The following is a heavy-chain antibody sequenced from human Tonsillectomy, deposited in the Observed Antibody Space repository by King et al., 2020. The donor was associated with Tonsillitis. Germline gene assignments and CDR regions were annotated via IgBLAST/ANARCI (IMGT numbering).Heavy chain of an antibody. Sequence: VQLVESGGGLVQPGGSLRLSCAASGFTFSSYSMNWVRQAPGKGLEWGSSISSISSTIYYADSVKGRFTISRDNSKNSLYLQMNSLRAEETAVCYCARAWGGYCSGGSCYSDYWGQGTLVTVSS. D-gene: IGHD2-15*01. CDR1: GFTFSSYS. V-gene: IGHV3-48*01. CDR3: ARAWGGYCSGGSCYSDY. J-gene: IGHJ4*02. CDR2: ISSISSTI.